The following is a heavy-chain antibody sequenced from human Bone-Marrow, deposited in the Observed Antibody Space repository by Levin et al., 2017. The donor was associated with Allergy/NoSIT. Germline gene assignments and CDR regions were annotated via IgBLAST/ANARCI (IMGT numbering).Heavy chain of an antibody. D-gene: IGHD3-10*01. Sequence: GGSLRLSCAASGFTFSSYAMHWVRQAPGKGLEWVAVISYDGSNKYYADSVKGRFTISRDNSKNTLYLQMNSLRAEDTAVYYCATFSRGITMVRGVTLRPSEPFDYWGQGTLVTVSS. CDR1: GFTFSSYA. CDR2: ISYDGSNK. J-gene: IGHJ4*02. V-gene: IGHV3-30-3*01. CDR3: ATFSRGITMVRGVTLRPSEPFDY.